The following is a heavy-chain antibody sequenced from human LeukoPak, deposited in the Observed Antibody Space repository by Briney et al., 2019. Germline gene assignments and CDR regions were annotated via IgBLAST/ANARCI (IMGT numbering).Heavy chain of an antibody. CDR1: GGSISSYY. CDR3: ARGPPATVVVMRFDY. D-gene: IGHD3-22*01. Sequence: SETLSLTCTASGGSISSYYWSWIRQPPRKGLEWIGYIYYSGSTNYNPSLKSRVTISVDTSKNQFSLKLSSVTAADTAVYYCARGPPATVVVMRFDYWGQGTLVTVSS. V-gene: IGHV4-59*08. CDR2: IYYSGST. J-gene: IGHJ4*02.